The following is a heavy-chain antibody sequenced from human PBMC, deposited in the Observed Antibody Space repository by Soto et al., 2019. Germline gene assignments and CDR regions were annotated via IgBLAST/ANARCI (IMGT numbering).Heavy chain of an antibody. CDR2: IIHIFGIA. V-gene: IGHV1-69*13. CDR3: ARAPAMIVPYYFDY. CDR1: GGTFSNYA. D-gene: IGHD2-2*01. Sequence: GASVKVSCKASGGTFSNYAISWVRQAPGQGLEWMGGIIHIFGIANYAQKFQGRVTITADESTSTVYMELSSLRSDDTAVYYCARAPAMIVPYYFDYWGQGTLVTVSS. J-gene: IGHJ4*02.